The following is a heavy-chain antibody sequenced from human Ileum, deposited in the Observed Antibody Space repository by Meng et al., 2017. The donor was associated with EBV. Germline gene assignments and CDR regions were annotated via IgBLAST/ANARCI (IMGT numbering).Heavy chain of an antibody. Sequence: GQLQDSGPGLVKPSETLSLTRTVFGGSISSFYWSWIRQPPGKGLEWIGYIYYSGSTNYNPSLKSRVTISVDTSKNQFSLNLSSVTAADTAVYYCARGGWSLDYWGQGTLVTVSS. D-gene: IGHD2-15*01. V-gene: IGHV4-59*08. J-gene: IGHJ4*02. CDR2: IYYSGST. CDR1: GGSISSFY. CDR3: ARGGWSLDY.